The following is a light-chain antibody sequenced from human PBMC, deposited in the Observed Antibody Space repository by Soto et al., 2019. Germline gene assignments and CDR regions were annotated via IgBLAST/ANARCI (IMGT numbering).Light chain of an antibody. CDR1: QSVSSS. Sequence: EIVLTQSPATLSLSPGERATLSCRASQSVSSSLAWYQQKPGQAPRLLIYDASNRATGIPTRFSGSGSGTDFTLTISRLEPEDFGVYYCQQRSAWPPSLTFGGGTKVEIK. J-gene: IGKJ4*01. CDR2: DAS. CDR3: QQRSAWPPSLT. V-gene: IGKV3-11*01.